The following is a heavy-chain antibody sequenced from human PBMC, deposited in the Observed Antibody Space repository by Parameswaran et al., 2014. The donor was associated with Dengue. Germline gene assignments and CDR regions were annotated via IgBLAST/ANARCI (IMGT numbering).Heavy chain of an antibody. CDR2: IFSNDEK. D-gene: IGHD3-22*01. V-gene: IGHV2-26*01. Sequence: RWIRQPPGKALEWLAHIFSNDEKSYSTSLKSRLTISKDTSKSQVVLTMTNMDPVDTATYYCARIGGRHYDSSGYPYYYYGMDVWGQGTTVTVSS. CDR3: ARIGGRHYDSSGYPYYYYGMDV. J-gene: IGHJ6*02.